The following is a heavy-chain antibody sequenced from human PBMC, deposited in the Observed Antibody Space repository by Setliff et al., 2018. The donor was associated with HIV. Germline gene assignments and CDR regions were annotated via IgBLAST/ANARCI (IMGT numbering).Heavy chain of an antibody. CDR3: ARDGVAGTPYYYYYYMDV. D-gene: IGHD6-19*01. J-gene: IGHJ6*03. Sequence: ASVKVSCKASGDTFTTYDINWVRQATGQGPEWIGWMNPNSGNTGYAQEFPGRVTMTRNNSISTAYMELSRLRSDDTAVYYCARDGVAGTPYYYYYYMDVWGKGTTVTVSS. CDR1: GDTFTTYD. V-gene: IGHV1-8*02. CDR2: MNPNSGNT.